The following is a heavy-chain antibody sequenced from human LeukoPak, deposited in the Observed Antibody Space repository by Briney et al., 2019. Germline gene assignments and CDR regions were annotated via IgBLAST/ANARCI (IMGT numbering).Heavy chain of an antibody. CDR1: GGSFSGYY. CDR3: ARGRGYSYGPPYYYYYGMDG. Sequence: SETLSLTCAVSGGSFSGYYWSWIRQPPGKGLEWIGEINHSGSTNYNPALKSRVTISVDASKNQFCLKLSSVPAADTAVYYCARGRGYSYGPPYYYYYGMDGWGQGTTVTVSS. J-gene: IGHJ6*02. CDR2: INHSGST. V-gene: IGHV4-34*01. D-gene: IGHD5-18*01.